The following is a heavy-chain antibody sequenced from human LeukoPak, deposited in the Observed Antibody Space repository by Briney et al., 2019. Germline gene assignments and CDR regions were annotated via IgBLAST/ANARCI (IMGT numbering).Heavy chain of an antibody. D-gene: IGHD2-2*01. J-gene: IGHJ3*02. CDR3: ARADLGYCSSTSGQRGGAFDI. V-gene: IGHV4-34*01. Sequence: SETLSLTCAVYGGSFSGYYWSWIRQPPGKGLEWIGEINHSGSTNYNPSLKSRVTISVDTSKNQFSLKLSSVTAADTAVYYCARADLGYCSSTSGQRGGAFDIWGQGTMVTVSS. CDR1: GGSFSGYY. CDR2: INHSGST.